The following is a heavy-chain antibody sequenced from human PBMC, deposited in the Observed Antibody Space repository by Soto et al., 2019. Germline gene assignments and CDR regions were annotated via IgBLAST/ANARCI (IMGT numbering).Heavy chain of an antibody. CDR1: DYTFTISG. Sequence: ASVTVPCMHSDYTFTISGITRERRAHGQRLEWMGWISTDNGNTNYAQHLEGRVSMTTDSSTSTAYMDLMSVRSDDTAVYYCAIDQCIRTFEVYSIYYYVMEVWLQGTTVTGSS. J-gene: IGHJ6*01. D-gene: IGHD3-3*02. CDR2: ISTDNGNT. CDR3: AIDQCIRTFEVYSIYYYVMEV. V-gene: IGHV1-18*01.